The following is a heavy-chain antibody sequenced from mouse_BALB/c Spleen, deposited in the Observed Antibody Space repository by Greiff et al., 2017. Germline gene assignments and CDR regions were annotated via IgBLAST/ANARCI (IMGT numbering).Heavy chain of an antibody. V-gene: IGHV1-18*01. CDR2: INPNNGGT. Sequence: EVQLQQSGPELVKPGASVKISCKTSGYTFTDYTMHWVKQSHGKSLEWIGGINPNNGGTSYNQKFKGKATLTVDKSSSTAYMELRSLTSEDSAVYDCARAYYDYDYAMDYWGQGTSVTVAS. CDR3: ARAYYDYDYAMDY. D-gene: IGHD2-4*01. J-gene: IGHJ4*01. CDR1: GYTFTDYT.